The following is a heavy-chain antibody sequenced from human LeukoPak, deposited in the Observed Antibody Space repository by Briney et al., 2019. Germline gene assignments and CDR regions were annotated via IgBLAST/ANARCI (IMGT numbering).Heavy chain of an antibody. Sequence: RSLRLSCAASGFTFSSYGMHWVRQAPGKGLEWVAVISYDGSNKYYADSVKGRFTISRDNSKNTLYLQMNSLRAEDTAVYYCAKDLYYDSSGYYIGYFDYWGQGTLVTVSS. V-gene: IGHV3-30*18. CDR1: GFTFSSYG. CDR2: ISYDGSNK. D-gene: IGHD3-22*01. CDR3: AKDLYYDSSGYYIGYFDY. J-gene: IGHJ4*02.